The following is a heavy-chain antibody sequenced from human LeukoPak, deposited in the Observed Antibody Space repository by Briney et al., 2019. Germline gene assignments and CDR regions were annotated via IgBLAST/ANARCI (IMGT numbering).Heavy chain of an antibody. CDR3: ARYCSSTSCYLDYYYGMDV. CDR1: GFTFSSYA. V-gene: IGHV3-30-3*01. CDR2: ISYDGSNK. D-gene: IGHD2-2*01. Sequence: PGRSLRLSCAASGFTFSSYAMHWVRQAPGKGLEWVAVISYDGSNKYYADSVKGRFTISRDNSKNTLYLQMNSLRAEDTAVYYCARYCSSTSCYLDYYYGMDVWGQGTTVTVPS. J-gene: IGHJ6*02.